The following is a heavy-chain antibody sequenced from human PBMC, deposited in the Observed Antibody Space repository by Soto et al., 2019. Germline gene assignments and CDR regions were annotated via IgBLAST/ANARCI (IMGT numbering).Heavy chain of an antibody. CDR2: IYYSGST. CDR1: GGSISSYY. V-gene: IGHV4-59*08. D-gene: IGHD6-13*01. J-gene: IGHJ5*02. CDR3: ARHGIAAQANWFDP. Sequence: SETLSLTCTVSGGSISSYYWSWIRQPPGKGLEWIGYIYYSGSTNYNPSLKSRVTISVDTSKNQFSLKLSSVTAADTAVYYCARHGIAAQANWFDPWGQGTLVTVSS.